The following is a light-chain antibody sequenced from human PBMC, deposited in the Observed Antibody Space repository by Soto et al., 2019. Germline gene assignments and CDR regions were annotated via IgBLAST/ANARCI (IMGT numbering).Light chain of an antibody. CDR1: SGSIASNY. J-gene: IGLJ1*01. CDR3: AVWDDSLAIYV. V-gene: IGLV6-57*04. CDR2: EDN. Sequence: NFMLTQPHSVSESPGKTVTISCTRSSGSIASNYVQWYQQRPGSAPTPVIYEDNERPSGVPDRFSGSKSGTSASLAISGLQSEDEADYFCAVWDDSLAIYVFGTATKVTVL.